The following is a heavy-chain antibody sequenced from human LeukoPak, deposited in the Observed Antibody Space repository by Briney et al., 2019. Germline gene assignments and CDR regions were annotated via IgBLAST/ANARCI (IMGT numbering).Heavy chain of an antibody. CDR2: IYPGDSDT. CDR3: ARHGRRYCDFWSGY. J-gene: IGHJ4*02. D-gene: IGHD3-3*01. V-gene: IGHV5-51*01. CDR1: GYNFNSYW. Sequence: GESLKISCKGSGYNFNSYWIGWGGQMPGKGLERMGIIYPGDSDTRYSTSFQGQVTISPDKSISTAYLPWSSLKASDTAMYYCARHGRRYCDFWSGYWGQGTLVTVSS.